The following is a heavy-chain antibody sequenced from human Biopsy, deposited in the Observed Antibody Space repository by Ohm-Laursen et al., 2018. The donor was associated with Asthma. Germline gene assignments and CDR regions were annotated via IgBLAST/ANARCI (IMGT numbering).Heavy chain of an antibody. V-gene: IGHV1-69*13. CDR1: GGTFNTYV. Sequence: ASVKVSCKSLGGTFNTYVIGWVRQAPGQGLEWMGGINSVFGTTNYPQKFQDRVTMTADDSTSTVYMELSSLRSEDTAVYYCARKAGSCISRTCYSLDFWGQGTLVTVSS. J-gene: IGHJ4*02. D-gene: IGHD2-2*01. CDR2: INSVFGTT. CDR3: ARKAGSCISRTCYSLDF.